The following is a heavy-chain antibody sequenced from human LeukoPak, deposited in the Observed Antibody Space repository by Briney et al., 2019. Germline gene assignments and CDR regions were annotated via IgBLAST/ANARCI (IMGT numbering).Heavy chain of an antibody. V-gene: IGHV4-31*03. D-gene: IGHD4-23*01. Sequence: SETLSLTCTVSGGSISRGGYYWSWIRQHPGEGLEWIGYIYYSGSTYYNPSLKSRVTLSADTSKNQFSLKLSSVTAADTAVYYCAIGDYGANTGYWGQGTLVIVSS. CDR1: GGSISRGGYY. CDR3: AIGDYGANTGY. CDR2: IYYSGST. J-gene: IGHJ4*02.